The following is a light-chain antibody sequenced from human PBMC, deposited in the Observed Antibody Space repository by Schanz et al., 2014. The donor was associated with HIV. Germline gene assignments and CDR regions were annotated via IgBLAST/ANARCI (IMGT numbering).Light chain of an antibody. CDR1: NSNIGSNT. CDR2: SDH. Sequence: QSVLTQPPSASGTPGQRVTISCSGSNSNIGSNTVNWYQRFPGTAPKLLIYSDHQRPSGVPDRFSGSKSGTSASLAISGLQSEDEAEYYCAAWADNLDGYVFGSGTKLTVL. CDR3: AAWADNLDGYV. V-gene: IGLV1-44*01. J-gene: IGLJ1*01.